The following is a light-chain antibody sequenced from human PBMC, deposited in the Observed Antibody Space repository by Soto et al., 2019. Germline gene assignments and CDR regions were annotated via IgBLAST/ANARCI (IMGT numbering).Light chain of an antibody. CDR3: SSYTSSSTLV. V-gene: IGLV2-14*01. CDR1: SSDVGAYKY. Sequence: QSVLTQPASVSGSPGQSITISCTGTSSDVGAYKYVSWYQVHPGKAPKLIIYEVRSRPSVVSDRFSGSKSGNTASLTISGLQAEVEANYYCSSYTSSSTLVFGGGTQLTVL. CDR2: EVR. J-gene: IGLJ3*02.